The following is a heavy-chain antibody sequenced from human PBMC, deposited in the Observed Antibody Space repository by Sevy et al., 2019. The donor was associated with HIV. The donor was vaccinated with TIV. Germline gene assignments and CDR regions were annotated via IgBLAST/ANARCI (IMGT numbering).Heavy chain of an antibody. D-gene: IGHD2-2*01. CDR3: ARAPGYCTSTNCYDWFDP. V-gene: IGHV3-33*01. CDR2: IWNDGSNQ. CDR1: GFTFSSYG. Sequence: GGSLRLSCAASGFTFSSYGMHWVRQAPGKGLEWVAVIWNDGSNQYYADSVEGRFTVSRDNSTNTLYLQMNSLRAKDTAVYYCARAPGYCTSTNCYDWFDPWGHGTLVTVSS. J-gene: IGHJ5*02.